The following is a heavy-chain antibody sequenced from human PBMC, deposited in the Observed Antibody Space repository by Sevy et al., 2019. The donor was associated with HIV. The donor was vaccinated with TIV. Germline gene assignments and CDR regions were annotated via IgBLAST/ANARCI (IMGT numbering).Heavy chain of an antibody. CDR1: GGSFSGYY. J-gene: IGHJ4*02. CDR2: INHSGST. V-gene: IGHV4-34*01. Sequence: SEILSLTCAVYGGSFSGYYWSWIRQPPGKGLEWIGEINHSGSTNYNPSLKSRVTITVDTSKNQFSLKLSSVTAADSAVYYCARVGASLFDYWGQGTLVTVSS. D-gene: IGHD1-26*01. CDR3: ARVGASLFDY.